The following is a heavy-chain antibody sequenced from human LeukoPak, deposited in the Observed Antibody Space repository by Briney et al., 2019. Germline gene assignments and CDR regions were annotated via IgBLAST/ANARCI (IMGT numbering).Heavy chain of an antibody. Sequence: GGSLRLSCAASGFTFSSYAMSWVRQAPGKGLEWVSSISSSSSYIYYADSVKGRFTISRDNAKNSLYLQMNSLRAEDTAVYYCARAGGWLQRYYYGMDVWGQGTTVTVSS. D-gene: IGHD5-24*01. CDR3: ARAGGWLQRYYYGMDV. V-gene: IGHV3-21*01. CDR2: ISSSSSYI. J-gene: IGHJ6*02. CDR1: GFTFSSYA.